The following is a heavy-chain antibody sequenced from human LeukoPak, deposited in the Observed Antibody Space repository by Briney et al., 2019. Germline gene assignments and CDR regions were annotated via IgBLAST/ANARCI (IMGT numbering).Heavy chain of an antibody. CDR1: GFTFEDYA. CDR2: VTGDGSST. V-gene: IGHV3-43*02. Sequence: GGSLRLSCAASGFTFEDYAMHWVRQAPGKGLDWVSCVTGDGSSTYYADSVKGRFTISRDNSKNSLYLQMNSLRIEDTALYYCAKDRDTTGYEHWGQGTLVTVSS. D-gene: IGHD3-22*01. CDR3: AKDRDTTGYEH. J-gene: IGHJ1*01.